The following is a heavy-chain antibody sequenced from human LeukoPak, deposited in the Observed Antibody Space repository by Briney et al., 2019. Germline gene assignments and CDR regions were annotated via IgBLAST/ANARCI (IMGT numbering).Heavy chain of an antibody. Sequence: KPSETLSLTCAVYGGSFSGYYWSWIRQPPGKGLEWIGEINHSGSTNYNPSLKSRVTISVDTSKDQFSLKLSSVTAADTAVYYCARAGDVLLDYWGQGTLVTVSS. CDR1: GGSFSGYY. V-gene: IGHV4-34*01. D-gene: IGHD3-10*01. J-gene: IGHJ4*02. CDR3: ARAGDVLLDY. CDR2: INHSGST.